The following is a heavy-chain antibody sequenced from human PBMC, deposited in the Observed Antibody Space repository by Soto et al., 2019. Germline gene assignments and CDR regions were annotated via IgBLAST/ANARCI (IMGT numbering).Heavy chain of an antibody. CDR3: ARAIHPYYYYDSSGYYPFDY. V-gene: IGHV1-69*01. D-gene: IGHD3-22*01. J-gene: IGHJ4*02. CDR2: IIPIFGTA. CDR1: GGTFSSYA. Sequence: QVQLVQSGAEVKKPGSSVKVSCKASGGTFSSYAISWVRQAPGQGLEWMGGIIPIFGTANYAQKFQGRVTITADESTSTAYMELSSLRSEDTAVYYCARAIHPYYYYDSSGYYPFDYWGQGTLVTVSS.